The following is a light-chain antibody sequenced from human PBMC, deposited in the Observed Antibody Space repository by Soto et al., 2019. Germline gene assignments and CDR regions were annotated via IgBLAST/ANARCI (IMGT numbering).Light chain of an antibody. CDR3: QHMRT. J-gene: IGKJ1*01. Sequence: DIQITQSPSTLSASIGQRVNITCRASQNINNWIAWYQQKPGKAPKFLVYDASTLESGVPSRFSGSGFGTEFSLTISSLQPDDFGSYYCQHMRTFGKGTKVDIK. CDR2: DAS. CDR1: QNINNW. V-gene: IGKV1-5*01.